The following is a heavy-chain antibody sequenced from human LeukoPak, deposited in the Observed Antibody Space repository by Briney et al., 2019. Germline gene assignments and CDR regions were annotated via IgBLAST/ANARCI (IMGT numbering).Heavy chain of an antibody. CDR1: GFIVSGDF. D-gene: IGHD3-22*01. Sequence: GGSLRLSCAASGFIVSGDFMSWVRQAPGKGLEWVSVIYSDGSTYYADSVKGRFTISRDNSKNTLYLQMNSLRAEDTAVYYCAKGYYDSSGYYPDAFDIWGQGTMVTVSS. CDR2: IYSDGST. CDR3: AKGYYDSSGYYPDAFDI. V-gene: IGHV3-53*01. J-gene: IGHJ3*02.